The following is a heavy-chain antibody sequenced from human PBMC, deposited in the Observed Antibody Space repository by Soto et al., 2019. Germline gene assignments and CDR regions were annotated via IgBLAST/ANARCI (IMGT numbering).Heavy chain of an antibody. CDR2: IYYSGST. Sequence: PSETLSLTCTVSGGSISSYYWSWIRQPPGKGLEWIGYIYYSGSTNYNPSLKSRVTISVDTSKNQFSLKLCSVTAADTAVYYCARDRRNIAAAGHDAFDIWGQGTMVTVSS. D-gene: IGHD6-13*01. J-gene: IGHJ3*02. CDR1: GGSISSYY. V-gene: IGHV4-59*01. CDR3: ARDRRNIAAAGHDAFDI.